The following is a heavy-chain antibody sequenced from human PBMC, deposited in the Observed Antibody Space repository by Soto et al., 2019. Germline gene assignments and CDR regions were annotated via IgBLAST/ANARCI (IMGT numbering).Heavy chain of an antibody. Sequence: TVSGGSISSGGYYWSWIRQHPGKGLEWIGCIYFSGSTYYNPTLKSRVTISVDTSKNQFSLKLSSVTAADTAVYYCASGSSTSRGNYYYHYGMDVWGQGTTVTVSS. J-gene: IGHJ6*02. CDR2: IYFSGST. CDR3: ASGSSTSRGNYYYHYGMDV. CDR1: GGSISSGGYY. V-gene: IGHV4-31*03. D-gene: IGHD2-2*01.